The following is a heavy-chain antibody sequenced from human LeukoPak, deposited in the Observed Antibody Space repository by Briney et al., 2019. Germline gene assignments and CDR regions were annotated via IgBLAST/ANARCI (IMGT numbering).Heavy chain of an antibody. CDR2: IYTSGST. D-gene: IGHD3-10*01. CDR3: ASEGSGSSSDY. J-gene: IGHJ4*02. CDR1: GGSFSGYY. Sequence: SETLSLTCAVYGGSFSGYYWSWIRQPAGKGLEWIGRIYTSGSTNYNPSLKSRVTMSVDTSKNQFSLKLSSVTAADTAVYYCASEGSGSSSDYWGQGTLVTVSS. V-gene: IGHV4-59*10.